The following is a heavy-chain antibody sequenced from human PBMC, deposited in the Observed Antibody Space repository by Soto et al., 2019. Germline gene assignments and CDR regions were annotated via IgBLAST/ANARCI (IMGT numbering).Heavy chain of an antibody. CDR3: ARDLSESSTSCSYYFDY. J-gene: IGHJ4*02. Sequence: GGSLRLSCAASGFTFSSYGMHWVRQAPGKGLEWVAVIWYDGSNKYYADSVKGRFTISRDNSKNTLYLQMNSLRAEDTAVYYCARDLSESSTSCSYYFDYWGQGTLVTVSS. V-gene: IGHV3-33*01. CDR2: IWYDGSNK. CDR1: GFTFSSYG. D-gene: IGHD2-2*01.